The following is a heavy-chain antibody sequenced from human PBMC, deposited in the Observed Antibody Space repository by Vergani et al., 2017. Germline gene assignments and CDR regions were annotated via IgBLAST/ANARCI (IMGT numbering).Heavy chain of an antibody. Sequence: QLQLQESGPGLVKPSETLSLTCTVSGGSISSSSYYWGWIRQPPGKGLEWIGYIYYSGSTNYNPSLKSRVTISVDTSKNQFSLKLSSVTAADTAVYYCARDVVAAPDYDYYGMDVWGQGTTVTVSS. CDR1: GGSISSSSYY. J-gene: IGHJ6*02. CDR2: IYYSGST. CDR3: ARDVVAAPDYDYYGMDV. D-gene: IGHD2-15*01. V-gene: IGHV4-61*05.